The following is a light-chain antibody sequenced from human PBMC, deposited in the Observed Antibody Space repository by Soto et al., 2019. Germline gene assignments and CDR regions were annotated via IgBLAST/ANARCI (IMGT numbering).Light chain of an antibody. V-gene: IGLV1-40*01. CDR1: SSNIGAGYD. CDR3: QPYYNSLRRV. J-gene: IGLJ2*01. CDR2: GNS. Sequence: QSVLTQPPSVSGAPGQRVTISCTGSSSNIGAGYDVHWYQQLPGTAPKLLIYGNSNRPSGVPDRFSGSKSGTSASLAITGRQAGGEADYYCQPYYNSLRRVFGGGNNITVL.